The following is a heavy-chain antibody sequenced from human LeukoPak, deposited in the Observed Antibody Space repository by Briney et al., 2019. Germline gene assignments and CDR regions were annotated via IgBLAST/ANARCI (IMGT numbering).Heavy chain of an antibody. CDR1: GGTFSRFT. CDR3: AREWGLESSGYYYAY. V-gene: IGHV1-69*01. J-gene: IGHJ4*02. CDR2: IIPIFGTA. Sequence: SVKVSCKASGGTFSRFTISWVRQAPGQGFEWMGGIIPIFGTANFAQKFQGRVSITADESTSTAFMELSSLRSEDTAVYYCAREWGLESSGYYYAYWGQGTLVTVSS. D-gene: IGHD3-22*01.